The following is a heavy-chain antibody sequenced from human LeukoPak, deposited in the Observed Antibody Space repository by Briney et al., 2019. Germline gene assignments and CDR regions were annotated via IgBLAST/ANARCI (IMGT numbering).Heavy chain of an antibody. Sequence: SETLSLTCAVYGGSFSGYYWSWIRQPPGKGLEWIGEINHSGSTNYNPSLKSRVTISVDTSKNQFSLKLSSVTAADTAVYYCARGRSEYYYDSRPWNYWGQGTLVTVSS. J-gene: IGHJ4*02. D-gene: IGHD3-22*01. CDR3: ARGRSEYYYDSRPWNY. CDR1: GGSFSGYY. V-gene: IGHV4-34*01. CDR2: INHSGST.